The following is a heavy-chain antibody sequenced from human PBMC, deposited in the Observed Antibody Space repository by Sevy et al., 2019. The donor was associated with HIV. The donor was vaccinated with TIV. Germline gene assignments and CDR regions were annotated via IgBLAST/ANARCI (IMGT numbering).Heavy chain of an antibody. V-gene: IGHV4-34*01. CDR3: ARALYSGSKGAFDI. D-gene: IGHD1-26*01. Sequence: SETLSLTCAVYGGSFSGYYWSGIRQPPGKGLEWIGEINHSGSTNYNPSLKSRVTISVDTSKNQFSLKLSSVTAADTAVYYCARALYSGSKGAFDIWGQGTMVTVSS. CDR2: INHSGST. CDR1: GGSFSGYY. J-gene: IGHJ3*02.